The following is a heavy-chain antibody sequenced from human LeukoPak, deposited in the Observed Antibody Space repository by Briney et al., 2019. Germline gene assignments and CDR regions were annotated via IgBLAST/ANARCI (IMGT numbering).Heavy chain of an antibody. CDR2: IRYDGSNK. J-gene: IGHJ4*02. V-gene: IGHV3-30*02. Sequence: GGSLRLSCAASGFTFSSYGMHWVRQAPGKGLEWVAFIRYDGSNKYYADSVKGRFTISRDNSKNTLYLQMNSLRAEDTAVYYCAKDFTGYSRGSYLDYWGQGTLVTVSS. CDR3: AKDFTGYSRGSYLDY. D-gene: IGHD3-10*01. CDR1: GFTFSSYG.